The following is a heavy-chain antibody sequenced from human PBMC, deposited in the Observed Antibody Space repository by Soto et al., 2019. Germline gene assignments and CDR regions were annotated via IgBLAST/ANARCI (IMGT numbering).Heavy chain of an antibody. Sequence: SETLSLTCTVSGGSVSSGSYYWSWIRQPPGKGLEWIGYIYYSGSTNYNPSLKSRVTISVDTSKNQFSLKLSSVTAADTAVYYCASGTEVSPSRDVWGQGTTVTVSS. V-gene: IGHV4-61*01. CDR3: ASGTEVSPSRDV. CDR1: GGSVSSGSYY. CDR2: IYYSGST. D-gene: IGHD1-26*01. J-gene: IGHJ6*02.